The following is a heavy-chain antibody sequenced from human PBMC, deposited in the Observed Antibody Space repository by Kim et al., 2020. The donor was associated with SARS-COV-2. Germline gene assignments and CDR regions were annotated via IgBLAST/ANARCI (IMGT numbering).Heavy chain of an antibody. D-gene: IGHD3-9*01. V-gene: IGHV4-59*09. CDR3: ARGVYDIFATMGYYFDY. Sequence: LKSRVTISVETSKNQFSLKLSSVTAADTAVYYCARGVYDIFATMGYYFDYWGQGTLVTVSS. J-gene: IGHJ4*02.